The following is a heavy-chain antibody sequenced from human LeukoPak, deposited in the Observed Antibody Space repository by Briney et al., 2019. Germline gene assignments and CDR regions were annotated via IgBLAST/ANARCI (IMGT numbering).Heavy chain of an antibody. Sequence: SETLSLTCTVSGGSISSYYWSWIRQHPGKGLEWIGYIYYSGSTYYNPSLKSRVTISVDTSKNQFSLKLSSVTAADTAVYYCARGLRKNYYYDSSGPKAGYWFDPWGQGTLVTVSS. J-gene: IGHJ5*02. V-gene: IGHV4-59*06. D-gene: IGHD3-22*01. CDR2: IYYSGST. CDR1: GGSISSYY. CDR3: ARGLRKNYYYDSSGPKAGYWFDP.